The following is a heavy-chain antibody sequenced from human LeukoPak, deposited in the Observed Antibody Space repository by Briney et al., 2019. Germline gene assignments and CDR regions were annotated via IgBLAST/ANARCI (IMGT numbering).Heavy chain of an antibody. V-gene: IGHV4-34*01. J-gene: IGHJ4*02. CDR1: GGSFSTYY. Sequence: SETLSLTCTVSGGSFSTYYWSWIRQPPGKGLEWIGEINHSGSTNYNPSLKSRVTISVDTSKNQFSLKLSSVTAADTAVYYCARARYYDILTGYHYWGQGTLVTVSS. CDR2: INHSGST. CDR3: ARARYYDILTGYHY. D-gene: IGHD3-9*01.